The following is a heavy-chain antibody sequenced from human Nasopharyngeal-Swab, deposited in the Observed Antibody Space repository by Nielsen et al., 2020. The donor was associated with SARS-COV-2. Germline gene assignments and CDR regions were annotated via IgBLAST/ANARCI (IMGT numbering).Heavy chain of an antibody. Sequence: VRQAPGKGLEWVSAISDGGGSTYYADSVKGRFTISRDNSKNTLYLQMNSLRAEDTAVYYCAKDPYQLPYYYGMDVWGQGTTVTVSS. D-gene: IGHD2-2*01. CDR3: AKDPYQLPYYYGMDV. CDR2: ISDGGGST. V-gene: IGHV3-23*01. J-gene: IGHJ6*02.